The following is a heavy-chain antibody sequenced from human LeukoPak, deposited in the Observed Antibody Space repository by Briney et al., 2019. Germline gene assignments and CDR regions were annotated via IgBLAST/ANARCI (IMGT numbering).Heavy chain of an antibody. V-gene: IGHV1-46*01. CDR1: GYTFTSYH. Sequence: RASVKVSCKASGYTFTSYHMHWVRQAPGQGLEWMGIINPSGGSTSYAQKFQGRVTMTRDTSTSTVYMELSSLRSEDTAVYYCARVDIVATDAFDIWGQGTMVTVSS. J-gene: IGHJ3*02. CDR2: INPSGGST. D-gene: IGHD5-12*01. CDR3: ARVDIVATDAFDI.